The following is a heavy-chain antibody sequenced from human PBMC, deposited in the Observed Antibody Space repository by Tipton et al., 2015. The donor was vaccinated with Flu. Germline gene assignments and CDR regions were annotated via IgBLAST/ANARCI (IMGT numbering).Heavy chain of an antibody. CDR1: EFTFSTYT. V-gene: IGHV3-64*01. CDR2: ISGNGVST. J-gene: IGHJ4*02. D-gene: IGHD2-15*01. Sequence: SLRLSCAASEFTFSTYTMRWVRQAPGKGLEYVSAISGNGVSTYYASSVKGRFTISRDNSKNTLYLQMGSLRAEDMAVYYCARERGGGYGDYWGQGTLVTVSS. CDR3: ARERGGGYGDY.